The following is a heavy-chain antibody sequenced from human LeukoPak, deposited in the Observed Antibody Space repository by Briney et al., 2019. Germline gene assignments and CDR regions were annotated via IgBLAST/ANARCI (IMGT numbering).Heavy chain of an antibody. V-gene: IGHV4-39*01. CDR2: IFYSGST. CDR3: ARHVPSTIFFNWFDP. J-gene: IGHJ5*02. D-gene: IGHD3-3*01. Sequence: SETLSLTCTVSGGSINRSSRYYWGWIRQPPGKGLEWIGSIFYSGSTYYNPSLKSRVTISVDTSNNQFSLNLTSVTAADTAVYYCARHVPSTIFFNWFDPWGQGTLVTVSS. CDR1: GGSINRSSRYY.